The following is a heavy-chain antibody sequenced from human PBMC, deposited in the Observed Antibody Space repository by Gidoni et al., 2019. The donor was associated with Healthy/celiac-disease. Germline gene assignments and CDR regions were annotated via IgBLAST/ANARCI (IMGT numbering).Heavy chain of an antibody. D-gene: IGHD3-22*01. CDR1: GFTFSSYW. CDR2: INRNGSST. Sequence: EVQLVESGGGLVQPGGSLRLSCAASGFTFSSYWMHWVRQAPGKGLVWVSRINRNGSSTSYADSVKGRFTISRDNAKNTLYLQMNSLRAEDTAVYYCARDMTPYYYDSSGYYYGDAFDIWGQGTMVTVSS. J-gene: IGHJ3*02. CDR3: ARDMTPYYYDSSGYYYGDAFDI. V-gene: IGHV3-74*01.